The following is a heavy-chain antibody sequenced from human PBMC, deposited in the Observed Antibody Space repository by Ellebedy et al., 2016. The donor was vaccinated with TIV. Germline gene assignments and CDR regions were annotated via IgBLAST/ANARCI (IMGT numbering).Heavy chain of an antibody. J-gene: IGHJ4*02. CDR1: GGTFNYA. Sequence: AASVKVSCKASGGTFNYAITWVRQAPGQGLEWMGAVIPKFERGSPVQKFQGRVTITADEATSTAYMEMSSLRYDDTAVYYCATSGRVAVTTTFDYWGQGTLVTVSS. V-gene: IGHV1-69*13. D-gene: IGHD4-17*01. CDR2: VIPKFERG. CDR3: ATSGRVAVTTTFDY.